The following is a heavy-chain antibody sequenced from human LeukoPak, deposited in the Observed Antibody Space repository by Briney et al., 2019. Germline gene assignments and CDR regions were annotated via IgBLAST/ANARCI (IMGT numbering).Heavy chain of an antibody. J-gene: IGHJ6*02. V-gene: IGHV1-18*01. CDR2: ISAYNGNT. CDR3: ARSNDPTRNYYYYYGMDV. Sequence: ASVKVSCKASGYTFTSYGISWVRQAPGQGLEWMGWISAYNGNTNYAQKLQGRVTMTTDTSTSTAYMELRSLRSDDTAVYYCARSNDPTRNYYYYYGMDVWGQGTTVTVSS. D-gene: IGHD1-1*01. CDR1: GYTFTSYG.